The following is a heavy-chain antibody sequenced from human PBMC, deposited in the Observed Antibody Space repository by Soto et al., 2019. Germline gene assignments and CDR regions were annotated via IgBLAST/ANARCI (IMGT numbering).Heavy chain of an antibody. CDR2: ISYDGSNK. J-gene: IGHJ6*02. D-gene: IGHD3-9*01. CDR3: AKVHFRRYFDWSIVYGMDV. Sequence: PGGSLRLSCAASGFTFSSYGMHWVRQAPGKGLEWVAVISYDGSNKYYADSVKGRFTISRDNSKNTLYLQMNSLRAEDTAVYYCAKVHFRRYFDWSIVYGMDVWGQGNTVTVSS. V-gene: IGHV3-30*18. CDR1: GFTFSSYG.